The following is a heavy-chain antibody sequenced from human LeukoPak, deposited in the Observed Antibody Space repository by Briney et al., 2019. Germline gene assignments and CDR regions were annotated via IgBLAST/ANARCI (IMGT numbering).Heavy chain of an antibody. D-gene: IGHD3-9*01. CDR1: GFTFSSYA. CDR2: ISYDGSNK. V-gene: IGHV3-30*14. J-gene: IGHJ4*02. Sequence: PGGSLRLSCAASGFTFSSYAMHWVRQAPGKGLEWVAVISYDGSNKYYADSVHGRSTIPRDQYTNTLYLQMNSLRAKDTAVYYCVRYQSRQLRCFDWLLVGYFDYWGQGTLVTVSS. CDR3: VRYQSRQLRCFDWLLVGYFDY.